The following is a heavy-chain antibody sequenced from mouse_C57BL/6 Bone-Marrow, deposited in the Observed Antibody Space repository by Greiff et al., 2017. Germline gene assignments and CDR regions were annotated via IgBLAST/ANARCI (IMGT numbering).Heavy chain of an antibody. CDR2: IYPGSGST. Sequence: QVQLQQPGAELVKPGASVKMSCKASGYTFTSYWITWVKQRPGQGLEWIGDIYPGSGSTNYNEKFKSKATLTVDTSSSTAYMQLSSLTSEDSAVYYGARGEGFITTVVAPFAYWGQGTLVTVSA. J-gene: IGHJ3*01. CDR1: GYTFTSYW. V-gene: IGHV1-55*01. CDR3: ARGEGFITTVVAPFAY. D-gene: IGHD1-1*01.